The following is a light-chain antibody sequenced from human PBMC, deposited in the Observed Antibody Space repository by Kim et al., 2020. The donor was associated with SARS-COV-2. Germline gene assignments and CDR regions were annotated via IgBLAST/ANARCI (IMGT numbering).Light chain of an antibody. CDR1: SLRNYY. V-gene: IGLV3-19*01. CDR3: DSRDSSGYHVV. Sequence: SSELTQDPAVSVALGQTVRLTCQGDSLRNYYATWYQQRPGQAPVLVLYGKYNLPSGIPDRFSGSASGNTASLTITGAQAEDEADYYCDSRDSSGYHVVFR. J-gene: IGLJ3*02. CDR2: GKY.